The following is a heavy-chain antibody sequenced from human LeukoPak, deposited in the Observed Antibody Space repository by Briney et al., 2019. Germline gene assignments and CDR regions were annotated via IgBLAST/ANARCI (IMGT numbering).Heavy chain of an antibody. D-gene: IGHD2-15*01. CDR3: ARGGIPDCSGGSCYSYFDY. CDR2: INSDGSST. Sequence: GGSLRLSCAASGFTFSSYWMHWVRQAPGKGLVWVSRINSDGSSTSYADSVKGRFTISRDNAKNTLYLQMNSLRAEDTAVYYCARGGIPDCSGGSCYSYFDYWGQGTLVTVSS. J-gene: IGHJ4*02. CDR1: GFTFSSYW. V-gene: IGHV3-74*01.